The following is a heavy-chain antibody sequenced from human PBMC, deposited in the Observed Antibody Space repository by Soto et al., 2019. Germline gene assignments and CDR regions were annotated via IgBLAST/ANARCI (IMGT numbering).Heavy chain of an antibody. CDR2: IKQDGSEK. CDR3: VRDWSTFWGMDV. CDR1: GFTFSTYW. V-gene: IGHV3-7*01. J-gene: IGHJ6*02. Sequence: RGFLRLSCAASGFTFSTYWMNWVRQAPGKGLEWVANIKQDGSEKYYVDSVKGRFASSRDNAKDSLFLQMNNLRAEYTAVYYCVRDWSTFWGMDVWGQGTTVTVSS.